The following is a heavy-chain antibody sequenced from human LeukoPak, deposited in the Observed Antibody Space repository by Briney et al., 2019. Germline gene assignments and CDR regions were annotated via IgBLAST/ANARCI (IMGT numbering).Heavy chain of an antibody. D-gene: IGHD2-2*01. CDR2: ISSSSSYI. CDR3: ARLNCSSTSCYLGAFDI. J-gene: IGHJ3*02. Sequence: GSLRLSCAASGFTFSSYSMNWVRQAPGKGLEWVSSISSSSSYIYYADSVKGRFTISRDNAKNSLYLQMNSLRAEDTAVYYCARLNCSSTSCYLGAFDIWGQGTMVTVSS. V-gene: IGHV3-21*01. CDR1: GFTFSSYS.